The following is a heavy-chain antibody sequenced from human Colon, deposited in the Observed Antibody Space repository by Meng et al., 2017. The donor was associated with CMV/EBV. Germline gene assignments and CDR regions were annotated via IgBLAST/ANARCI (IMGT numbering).Heavy chain of an antibody. D-gene: IGHD2-21*02. Sequence: KVSCKASGGTFRSYAINWVRQVPGQGLEWLGTIVPILGISHYSQKFQGRVFIVADKSTAAAYMELYSLRSDDTAVYYCARAPTMTAGSDYWDQGTLVTVSS. CDR1: GGTFRSYA. CDR3: ARAPTMTAGSDY. V-gene: IGHV1-69*04. CDR2: IVPILGIS. J-gene: IGHJ4*02.